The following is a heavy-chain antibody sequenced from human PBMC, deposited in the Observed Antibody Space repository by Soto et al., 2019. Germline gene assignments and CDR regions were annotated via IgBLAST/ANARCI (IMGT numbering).Heavy chain of an antibody. Sequence: PGGSLRLSCAASEFTLSTYAMSWVRQAPGKGLEWVSAISGSGDSTYYVDSVKGRFIISRGTSKNTLYLQMNSLRAEDTALYYCAKSYSSNWYDYFEHWGQGTLVTVSS. J-gene: IGHJ4*02. CDR3: AKSYSSNWYDYFEH. D-gene: IGHD6-13*01. CDR1: EFTLSTYA. CDR2: ISGSGDST. V-gene: IGHV3-23*01.